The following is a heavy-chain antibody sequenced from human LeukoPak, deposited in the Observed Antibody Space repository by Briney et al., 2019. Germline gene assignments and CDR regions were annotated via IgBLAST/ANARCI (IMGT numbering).Heavy chain of an antibody. V-gene: IGHV3-48*03. J-gene: IGHJ3*02. Sequence: GGSLRLSCAASGFTFSSYEMNWVRQAPGKGLEWVSYISSSGSTIYYADSVKGRFTISRDNAKNSLYLQMNSLRAEDTAVYYCARALGGQWLKGDAFDIWGQGTMVTVFS. D-gene: IGHD6-19*01. CDR3: ARALGGQWLKGDAFDI. CDR1: GFTFSSYE. CDR2: ISSSGSTI.